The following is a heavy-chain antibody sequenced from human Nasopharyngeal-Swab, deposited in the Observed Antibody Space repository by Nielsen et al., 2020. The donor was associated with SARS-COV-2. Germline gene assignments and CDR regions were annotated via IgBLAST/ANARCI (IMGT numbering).Heavy chain of an antibody. CDR3: ARDPGIAAAGTDYFDY. V-gene: IGHV3-21*01. D-gene: IGHD6-13*01. Sequence: VRQAQGKGLERVTSISSSRSYIYYADSVKGRFTISRDNAKNSLYLQMNSLRAEDTAVYYCARDPGIAAAGTDYFDYWGQGTLVTVSS. J-gene: IGHJ4*02. CDR2: ISSSRSYI.